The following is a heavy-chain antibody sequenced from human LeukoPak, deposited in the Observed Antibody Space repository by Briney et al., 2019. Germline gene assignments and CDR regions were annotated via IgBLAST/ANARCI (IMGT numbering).Heavy chain of an antibody. J-gene: IGHJ4*02. CDR1: GFTFSTYA. CDR2: ISGSGGNT. Sequence: GGSLRLSCVASGFTFSTYAMNWVRQAPGKGLQWVSGISGSGGNTYYADSVKGRFTISRDNSRNTLYLQMNSLRGDDTAVYYCAKDVGKWESLHFFDYWGQGTLVTVSS. V-gene: IGHV3-23*01. D-gene: IGHD1-26*01. CDR3: AKDVGKWESLHFFDY.